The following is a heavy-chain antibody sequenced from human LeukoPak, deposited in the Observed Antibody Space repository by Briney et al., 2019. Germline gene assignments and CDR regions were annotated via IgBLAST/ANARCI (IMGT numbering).Heavy chain of an antibody. CDR1: GGTFSSYA. D-gene: IGHD5-18*01. V-gene: IGHV1-69*13. J-gene: IGHJ5*02. CDR2: IIPIFGTA. CDR3: ARPAGLPHNWFDH. Sequence: ASVKVSCKASGGTFSSYAISWVRQAPGQGLEWMGGIIPIFGTANYAQKFQGRVTITADESTSTAYMELSSLRSEDTAVYYCARPAGLPHNWFDHWGQGTLVTVSS.